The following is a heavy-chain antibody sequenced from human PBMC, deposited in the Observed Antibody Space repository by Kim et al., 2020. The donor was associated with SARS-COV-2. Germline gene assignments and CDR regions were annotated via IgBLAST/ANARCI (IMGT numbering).Heavy chain of an antibody. CDR1: GFTFSTYG. D-gene: IGHD2-8*01. Sequence: GGSLRLSCAASGFTFSTYGMHWVRQAPDKGLEWVAVIWFDGNNKDYADSVKGRFTISRDNSKNTLYLQLNSLRAEDTAVYYCARDFNGGPGLDYWGQGTLVTGSS. J-gene: IGHJ4*02. CDR3: ARDFNGGPGLDY. V-gene: IGHV3-33*01. CDR2: IWFDGNNK.